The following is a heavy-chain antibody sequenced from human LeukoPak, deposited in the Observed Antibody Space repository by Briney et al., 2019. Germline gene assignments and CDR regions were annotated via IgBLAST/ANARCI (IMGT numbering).Heavy chain of an antibody. CDR1: GYTFTSYY. Sequence: ASVKVSCKASGYTFTSYYIHWVRQAPGQGLEWMAIINPSGGSTRYAQKFQGRVTMTRDTSTSTVYMELSSLRSEDTAVYYCARDLRPSYDSSGYYYSGDYWGQGTLVTV. CDR3: ARDLRPSYDSSGYYYSGDY. CDR2: INPSGGST. V-gene: IGHV1-46*01. D-gene: IGHD3-22*01. J-gene: IGHJ4*02.